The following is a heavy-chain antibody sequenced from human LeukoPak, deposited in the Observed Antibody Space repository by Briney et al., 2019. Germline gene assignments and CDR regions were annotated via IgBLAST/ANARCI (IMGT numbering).Heavy chain of an antibody. CDR2: FDPEDGET. Sequence: ASVKVSCKVSGYTLTELSMHWVRQAPGKGLEWMGGFDPEDGETIYAQKFQGRVTMTTDKSTSTAYMELRSLRSDDTAVYYCARGVWSDYWGQGTLVTVSS. V-gene: IGHV1-24*01. CDR1: GYTLTELS. J-gene: IGHJ4*02. D-gene: IGHD2-8*01. CDR3: ARGVWSDY.